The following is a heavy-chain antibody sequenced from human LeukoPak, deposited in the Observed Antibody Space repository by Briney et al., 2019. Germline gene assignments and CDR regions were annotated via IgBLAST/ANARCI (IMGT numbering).Heavy chain of an antibody. CDR3: ARDQGYYDSSGYYYDY. CDR1: GGSISSGSYY. CDR2: IYTSGST. J-gene: IGHJ4*02. V-gene: IGHV4-61*02. D-gene: IGHD3-22*01. Sequence: PSETLSLTCTVSGGSISSGSYYWSWIRQPAGKGLEWIGRIYTSGSTNYNPSLKSRVTISVDTSKNQFSLKLSSVTAADTAVYYCARDQGYYDSSGYYYDYWGQGTLVTVSS.